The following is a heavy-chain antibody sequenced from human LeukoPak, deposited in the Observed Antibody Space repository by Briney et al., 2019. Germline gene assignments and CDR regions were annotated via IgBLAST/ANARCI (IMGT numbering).Heavy chain of an antibody. Sequence: SETLSLTCAVYGGSFSGYYWSWIRQPPGKGLEWIGEINHSGSTNYNPSLKRGVTISVDTSKNQFSLKLSSVTAADTAVYYCARGKGPWQQLVPRWFDPWGQGTLVTVSS. CDR2: INHSGST. D-gene: IGHD6-13*01. J-gene: IGHJ5*02. V-gene: IGHV4-34*01. CDR3: ARGKGPWQQLVPRWFDP. CDR1: GGSFSGYY.